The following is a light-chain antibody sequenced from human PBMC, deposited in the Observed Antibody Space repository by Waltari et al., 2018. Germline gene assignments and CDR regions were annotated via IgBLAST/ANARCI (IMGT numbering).Light chain of an antibody. CDR1: NVGDKT. CDR2: YDT. V-gene: IGLV3-21*04. CDR3: QVWDSSSDHIV. J-gene: IGLJ6*01. Sequence: SYVLTQPPSVSVAPGKTARISCGGNNVGDKTVHWDQQKPGQAPVLVIYYDTDRPSGIPERFSGSKSGNTATLTISRVDAGDEADYYCQVWDSSSDHIVFGSGTTVTVL.